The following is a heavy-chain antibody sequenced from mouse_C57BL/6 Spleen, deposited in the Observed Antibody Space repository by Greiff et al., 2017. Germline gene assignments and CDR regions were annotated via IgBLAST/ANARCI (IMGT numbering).Heavy chain of an antibody. D-gene: IGHD1-1*01. CDR2: IDPSDSYT. V-gene: IGHV1-69*01. Sequence: QVQLQQPGAELVMPGASVKLSCKASGYTFTSYWMHWVKQRPGQGLEWIGEIDPSDSYTNYNQKVKGKSTLTVDKSSSTAYVQLSSLTSEDSAVYYCARRGTTVVDWYFDVWGTGTTVTVSS. CDR1: GYTFTSYW. J-gene: IGHJ1*03. CDR3: ARRGTTVVDWYFDV.